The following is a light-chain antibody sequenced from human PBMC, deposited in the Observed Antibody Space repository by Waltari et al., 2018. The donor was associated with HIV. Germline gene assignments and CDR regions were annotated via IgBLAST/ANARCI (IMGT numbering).Light chain of an antibody. CDR1: QSVTNK. CDR2: YAS. J-gene: IGKJ3*01. V-gene: IGKV1-39*01. CDR3: QQSYSSPLT. Sequence: DIQMTQSPSSLSALVGDSVAITCRASQSVTNKVNWYQQSPGQAPKLLIYYASTLHSGVPFRFGGGGSETAFTLTIAGLQADDFATYFCQQSYSSPLTFGPGTTV.